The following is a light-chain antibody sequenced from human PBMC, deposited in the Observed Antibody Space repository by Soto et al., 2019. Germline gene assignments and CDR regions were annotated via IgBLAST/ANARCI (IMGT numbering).Light chain of an antibody. V-gene: IGKV1-5*01. CDR3: QHHNSYSQT. CDR1: QSIRYY. Sequence: DIQLTQSPPTLSASVGDRVTTTCRASQSIRYYLAWYQQLPGKAPKLLIYGASSLQSGVPSRFSGSGFGTEFSLTISSLQPDDFATYFCQHHNSYSQTFGQGTKV. CDR2: GAS. J-gene: IGKJ1*01.